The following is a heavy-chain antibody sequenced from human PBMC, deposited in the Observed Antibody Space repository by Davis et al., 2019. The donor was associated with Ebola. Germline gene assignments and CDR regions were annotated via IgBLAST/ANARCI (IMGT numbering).Heavy chain of an antibody. CDR2: INPHNGNT. CDR1: GYTFTNYG. J-gene: IGHJ3*02. V-gene: IGHV1-18*04. Sequence: ASVKVSCKASGYTFTNYGITWVRQAPGQGLEWMGWINPHNGNTNYAQNVQGRVTMTTDTSTSTAYMEVGILRSDDTAVYYCAREGTYYDSSGYYWGHDAFDIWGQGTMVTVSS. CDR3: AREGTYYDSSGYYWGHDAFDI. D-gene: IGHD3-22*01.